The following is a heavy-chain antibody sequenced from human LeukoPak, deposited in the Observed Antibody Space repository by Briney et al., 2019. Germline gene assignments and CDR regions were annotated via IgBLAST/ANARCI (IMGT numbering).Heavy chain of an antibody. J-gene: IGHJ4*02. CDR3: ARPSSSWYFDY. D-gene: IGHD6-13*01. CDR2: IYTSGST. Sequence: ASETLSLTCTVSGGSISSYYWSWIRQPPGKGLEWIGYIYTSGSTNYNTSLKSRVTISVDTSKNQFSLKLSSVTAADTAVYYCARPSSSWYFDYWGQGTLVTVSS. CDR1: GGSISSYY. V-gene: IGHV4-4*09.